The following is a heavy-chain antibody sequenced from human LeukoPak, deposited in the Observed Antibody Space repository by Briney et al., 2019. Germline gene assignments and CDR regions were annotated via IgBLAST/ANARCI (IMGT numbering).Heavy chain of an antibody. D-gene: IGHD3-10*01. Sequence: GASVKVSCKASGYTFTGYYIHWVRQAPGQWLECMGWINPNSGGTNYAQKFQGRVTMTRDTSISTAYMELSRLRSDDTAVYYCARGGSGSYFSWLDPWGQGTLVTVSS. J-gene: IGHJ5*02. CDR3: ARGGSGSYFSWLDP. CDR2: INPNSGGT. CDR1: GYTFTGYY. V-gene: IGHV1-2*02.